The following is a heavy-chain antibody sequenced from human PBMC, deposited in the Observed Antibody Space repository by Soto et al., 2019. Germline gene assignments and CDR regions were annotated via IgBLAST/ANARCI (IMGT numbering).Heavy chain of an antibody. J-gene: IGHJ3*02. Sequence: PSETLSLTCTVSGGSVSSGSYYWSWIRQPPGKGLEWIGYIYYSGSTNYNPSLKSRVTISVDTSKNQFSLKLSSVTAADTAVYYCARDCDSSGYCNDAFDIWGQGTMVTVSS. CDR2: IYYSGST. CDR3: ARDCDSSGYCNDAFDI. V-gene: IGHV4-61*01. D-gene: IGHD3-22*01. CDR1: GGSVSSGSYY.